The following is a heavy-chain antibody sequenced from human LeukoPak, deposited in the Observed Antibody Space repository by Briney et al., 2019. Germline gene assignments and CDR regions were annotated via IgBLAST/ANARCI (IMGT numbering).Heavy chain of an antibody. CDR3: ARATSNWSQYYYYGMDL. D-gene: IGHD6-13*01. J-gene: IGHJ6*02. V-gene: IGHV3-64*01. CDR1: GFTFSSYA. CDR2: ISSNGGST. Sequence: GGSLRLSCAASGFTFSSYAMHWVRQAPGKGLEYASAISSNGGSTYYANSVKGRFTISRDNSKNTLYLQMGSLRAEDMAVYYCARATSNWSQYYYYGMDLWGQGTTVTVSS.